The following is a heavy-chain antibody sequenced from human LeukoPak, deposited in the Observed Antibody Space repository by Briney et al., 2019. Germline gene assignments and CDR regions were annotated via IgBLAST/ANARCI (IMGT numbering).Heavy chain of an antibody. Sequence: GGSLRLSCAASGFTFSSYAMSWVRRAPGKGLEWVSAISGSGGSTYYADSVKGRFTISRDNSKSTLYLQMNSLRAEDTAVYYCAKSGSITIFRVVLGYWGQGTLVTVSS. J-gene: IGHJ4*02. CDR1: GFTFSSYA. CDR3: AKSGSITIFRVVLGY. V-gene: IGHV3-23*01. D-gene: IGHD3-3*01. CDR2: ISGSGGST.